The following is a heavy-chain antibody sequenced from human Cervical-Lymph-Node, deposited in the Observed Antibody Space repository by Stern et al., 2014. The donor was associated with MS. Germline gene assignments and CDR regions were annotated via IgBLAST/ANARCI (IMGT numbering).Heavy chain of an antibody. Sequence: EVQLVQSGGGLVQPGGSLRLSCTVSGFTFSSHDIHWVRQLPGKGLEWVAAIGTAGDTYYLGSVKGRFTISRENAKSSLYLQMTNLRAGDTAVYYCARSGIRFDYGMDVWGQGTTVTVSS. J-gene: IGHJ6*02. V-gene: IGHV3-13*01. D-gene: IGHD1-14*01. CDR3: ARSGIRFDYGMDV. CDR2: IGTAGDT. CDR1: GFTFSSHD.